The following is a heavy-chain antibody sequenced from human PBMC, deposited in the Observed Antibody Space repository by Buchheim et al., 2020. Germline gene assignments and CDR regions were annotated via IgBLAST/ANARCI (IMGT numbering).Heavy chain of an antibody. Sequence: QVQLVQSGAAVKKPGSTVTVSCKASGGTFNSHTFNWVRQAPGQGPEWMGRISPALGTTNYIPKFQGRLTMTADKSTSTAFLELRRLRSEDTAMYFCATNVKKWGSPIDVWGRGT. D-gene: IGHD1-26*01. CDR2: ISPALGTT. V-gene: IGHV1-69*08. J-gene: IGHJ5*02. CDR1: GGTFNSHT. CDR3: ATNVKKWGSPIDV.